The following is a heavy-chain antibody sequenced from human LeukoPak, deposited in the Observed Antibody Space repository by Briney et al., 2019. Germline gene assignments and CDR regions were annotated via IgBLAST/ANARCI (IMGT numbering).Heavy chain of an antibody. Sequence: TGGSLRLSCAASGXTFSDYYMSWIRQAPGKGLEWVSSISTSSSYTKYADSVKGRFTISRDNAKNSLYLQMNSLRVEDTAVYYCARGGANRFDNWGQGTLVTVSS. V-gene: IGHV3-11*06. CDR1: GXTFSDYY. J-gene: IGHJ4*02. CDR2: ISTSSSYT. D-gene: IGHD4/OR15-4a*01. CDR3: ARGGANRFDN.